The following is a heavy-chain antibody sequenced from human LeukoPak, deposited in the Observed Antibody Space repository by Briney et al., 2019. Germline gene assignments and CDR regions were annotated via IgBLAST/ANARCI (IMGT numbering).Heavy chain of an antibody. Sequence: GGSLRLSCAASGFTFSSYEMNWVRQAPGKGLEWVANIKQDGSEKYYVDSVRGRFTISRDNAKNSLYLQMNSLRAEDTAVYYCARVSPNTVTTLQYFDYWGQGTLVTVSS. J-gene: IGHJ4*02. D-gene: IGHD4-17*01. V-gene: IGHV3-7*01. CDR1: GFTFSSYE. CDR2: IKQDGSEK. CDR3: ARVSPNTVTTLQYFDY.